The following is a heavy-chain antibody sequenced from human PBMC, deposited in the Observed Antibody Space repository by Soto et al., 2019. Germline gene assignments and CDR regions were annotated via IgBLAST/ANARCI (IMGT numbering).Heavy chain of an antibody. CDR3: ARHLRFKTGHLDY. CDR1: GYSISSDNW. J-gene: IGHJ4*02. D-gene: IGHD3-9*01. CDR2: IFYTGTT. Sequence: SETLSLTCAVPGYSISSDNWWGWIRQPPGKGLEWIGYIFYTGTTYYNLSLKSRVTMSVDTAKDQFSLKLSSVTAADTAVYYCARHLRFKTGHLDYWGQGTLVTVSS. V-gene: IGHV4-28*01.